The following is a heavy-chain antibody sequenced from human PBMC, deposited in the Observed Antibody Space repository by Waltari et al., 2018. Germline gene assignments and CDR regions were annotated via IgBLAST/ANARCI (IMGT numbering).Heavy chain of an antibody. J-gene: IGHJ4*02. V-gene: IGHV4-38-2*01. CDR1: GYSISSGYY. D-gene: IGHD3-16*02. CDR3: ARGGYNIWGSYRPSYFDY. CDR2: IYHSGST. Sequence: QVQLQESGPGLVKPSETLSLTCAVSGYSISSGYYWGCTRQTPGKWLELIGSIYHSGSTYYNPSLKSRVTISVDTSKNQFSLKLSSVTAADTAVYYCARGGYNIWGSYRPSYFDYWGQGTLVTVSS.